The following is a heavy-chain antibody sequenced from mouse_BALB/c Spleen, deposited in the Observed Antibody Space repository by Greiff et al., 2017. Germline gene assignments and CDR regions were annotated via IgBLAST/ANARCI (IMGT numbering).Heavy chain of an antibody. D-gene: IGHD1-1*01. Sequence: EVQVVESGGGLVKPGGSLKLSCAASGFTFSSYAMSWVRQTPEKRLEWVATISSGGSYTYYPDSVKGRFTISRDNAKNTLYLQMSSLRSEDTAMYYCARQERITTVVTDYYAMDYWGQGTSVTVSS. CDR3: ARQERITTVVTDYYAMDY. CDR2: ISSGGSYT. J-gene: IGHJ4*01. V-gene: IGHV5-9-3*01. CDR1: GFTFSSYA.